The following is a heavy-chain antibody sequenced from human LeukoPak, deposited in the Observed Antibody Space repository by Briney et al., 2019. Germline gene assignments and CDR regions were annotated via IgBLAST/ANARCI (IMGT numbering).Heavy chain of an antibody. D-gene: IGHD4-17*01. Sequence: GGSLRLSCAASGFTFSSYWMHWVRQAPGKGLVWVSRINSDGSSTSYADSVKGRFTVSRDNSKNTLYLQMNSLRAEDTAVYYCARVLWNGDYPRFDYWGQGTLSPSPQ. CDR1: GFTFSSYW. CDR3: ARVLWNGDYPRFDY. V-gene: IGHV3-74*01. J-gene: IGHJ4*02. CDR2: INSDGSST.